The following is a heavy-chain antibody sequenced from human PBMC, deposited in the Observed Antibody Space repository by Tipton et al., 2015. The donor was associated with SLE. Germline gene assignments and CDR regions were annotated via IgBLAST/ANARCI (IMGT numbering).Heavy chain of an antibody. J-gene: IGHJ4*02. V-gene: IGHV4-59*11. CDR1: GGSISSHY. CDR2: IYYSGST. CDR3: ARAGEGRGY. D-gene: IGHD3-10*01. Sequence: TLSLTCTVSGGSISSHYWSWIRQPPVKGLEWFGYIYYSGSTNYNPSLKSRVTISVDTSKNQFSLKLSSVTAADTAVYYCARAGEGRGYWGQGTLVTVSS.